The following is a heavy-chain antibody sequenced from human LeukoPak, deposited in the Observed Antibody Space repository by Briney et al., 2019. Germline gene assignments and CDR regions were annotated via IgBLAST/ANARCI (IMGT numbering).Heavy chain of an antibody. Sequence: SVKVSCKASGYTFTSYGISWVRQAPGQGLEWMGWISAYNGNTNYAQRLQGRVTMTTDTSTSTAYMELRSLRSDDTAVYYRARDYYGDSAPFDYWGQGTLVTVSS. CDR1: GYTFTSYG. V-gene: IGHV1-18*01. CDR2: ISAYNGNT. CDR3: ARDYYGDSAPFDY. J-gene: IGHJ4*02. D-gene: IGHD4-17*01.